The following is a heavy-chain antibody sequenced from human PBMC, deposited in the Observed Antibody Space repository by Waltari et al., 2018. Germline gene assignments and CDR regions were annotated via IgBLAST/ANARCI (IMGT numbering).Heavy chain of an antibody. V-gene: IGHV1-69*04. CDR1: GGTFNNDG. J-gene: IGHJ3*02. CDR2: ISPNLGIP. D-gene: IGHD3-16*01. Sequence: QVQLVQSGAEVRKPGSSVKVSCKASGGTFNNDGINWVRQAPGQGLEWMGRISPNLGIPNYAQKFQGRVTISADTSTNTAYMEVHSLASDDTAVFYCARDGGRPDAAFDIWGQGTLVTVS. CDR3: ARDGGRPDAAFDI.